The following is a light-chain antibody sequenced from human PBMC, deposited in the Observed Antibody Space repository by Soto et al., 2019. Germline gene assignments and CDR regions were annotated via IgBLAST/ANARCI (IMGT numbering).Light chain of an antibody. CDR3: QQYNNWPPIT. CDR1: QSVSSN. V-gene: IGKV3-15*01. CDR2: GAS. Sequence: VLRHSPATLSVSPGERATRACRASQSVSSNLAWYQQKPGQAPRLLIYGASTRATGIPARFSGSGSGTEFTLSISSLQSEDFAVYYCQQYNNWPPITFGQGTRLETK. J-gene: IGKJ5*01.